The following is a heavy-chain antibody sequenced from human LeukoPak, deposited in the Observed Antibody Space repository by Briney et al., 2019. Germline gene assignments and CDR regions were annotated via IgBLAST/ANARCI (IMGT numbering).Heavy chain of an antibody. V-gene: IGHV1-46*01. CDR2: INPIGGST. J-gene: IGHJ4*02. Sequence: SVNVSCKASGYTFSSYYMHWVRQAPGQRLEWMGIINPIGGSTTYAQKFQGRLTMTRDTSTSTVYMELSSLRSEDTAVYYCARVNNFWSGYFDSWGQGPLVPVSS. CDR3: ARVNNFWSGYFDS. CDR1: GYTFSSYY. D-gene: IGHD3-3*01.